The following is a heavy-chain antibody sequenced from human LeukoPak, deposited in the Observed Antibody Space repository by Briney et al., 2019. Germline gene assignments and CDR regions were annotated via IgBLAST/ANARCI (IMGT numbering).Heavy chain of an antibody. CDR3: ARERGGNSPFDS. CDR2: INPNSSVT. CDR1: GYTFTGYY. Sequence: GASVKVSCKTSGYTFTGYYMHWVRQAPGQGLEWMGWINPNSSVTNYAQRFQGRVTMTRDTSISAAYMELRWLTSDDTAVYYCARERGGNSPFDSWDQGTLVTVSS. V-gene: IGHV1-2*02. J-gene: IGHJ4*02. D-gene: IGHD4-23*01.